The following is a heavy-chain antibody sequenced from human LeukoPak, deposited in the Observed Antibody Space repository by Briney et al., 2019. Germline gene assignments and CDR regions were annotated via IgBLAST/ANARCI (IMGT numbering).Heavy chain of an antibody. V-gene: IGHV3-7*02. CDR3: TRKLVH. CDR1: GFNFSDTW. CDR2: IKPDRSET. J-gene: IGHJ4*02. D-gene: IGHD1-7*01. Sequence: PGGSLRLSCAASGFNFSDTWMDWVRQAPGKGLEWVANIKPDRSETYYVDAVKGRFTISRDNAKNSLFLQMNRLRSEDTAVYYCTRKLVHWGQGALVTVSS.